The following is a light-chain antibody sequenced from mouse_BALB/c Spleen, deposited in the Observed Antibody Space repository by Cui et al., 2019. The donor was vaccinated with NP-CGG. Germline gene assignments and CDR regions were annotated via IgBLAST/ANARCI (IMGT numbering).Light chain of an antibody. V-gene: IGLV1*01. Sequence: QAVVTQDSALTTSPGETVTLTCRSSTGAVTTSYYANWVQEKPDHLFTGLIGGINNRAPGVPARFSGSLIGDKAALTITGAQTEDEAIYFCALWYSNHWVFGGGTKLTVL. CDR2: GIN. J-gene: IGLJ1*01. CDR3: ALWYSNHWV. CDR1: TGAVTTSYY.